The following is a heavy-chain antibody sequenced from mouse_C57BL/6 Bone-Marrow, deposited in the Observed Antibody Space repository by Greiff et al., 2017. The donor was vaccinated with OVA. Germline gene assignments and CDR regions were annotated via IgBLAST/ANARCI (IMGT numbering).Heavy chain of an antibody. CDR3: TLYYDYDNNY. J-gene: IGHJ2*01. CDR2: IYPGNSDT. D-gene: IGHD2-4*01. Sequence: VQLQQSGTVLARPGASVKMSCKPSGYTFTSYWMHWVKQRPGQGLEWIGAIYPGNSDTSYNQKFKGKAKLTAVTSASTAYMELSSLTNEDSAVYYCTLYYDYDNNYWGQGTTLTVSS. V-gene: IGHV1-5*01. CDR1: GYTFTSYW.